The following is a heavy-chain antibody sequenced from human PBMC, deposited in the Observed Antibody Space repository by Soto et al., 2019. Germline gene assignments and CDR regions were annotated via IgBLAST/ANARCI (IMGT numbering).Heavy chain of an antibody. Sequence: PGGSLRLSCAASGFTFSSYAMSWVRQAPGKGLEWVSAISGSGGSTYYADSVKGRFTISRDNSKNTLYLQMNSLRAEDTAVYYCARHYCSGGSCYRYYYYGMDVWGQGTTVTVSS. CDR2: ISGSGGST. CDR1: GFTFSSYA. J-gene: IGHJ6*02. D-gene: IGHD2-15*01. CDR3: ARHYCSGGSCYRYYYYGMDV. V-gene: IGHV3-23*01.